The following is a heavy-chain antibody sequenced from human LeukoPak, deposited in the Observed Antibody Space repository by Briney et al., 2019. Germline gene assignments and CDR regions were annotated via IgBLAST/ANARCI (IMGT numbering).Heavy chain of an antibody. Sequence: GGSLRLSCTAPGFTFSSYAIHWIRQAPGKGLEWVALVWHDGSNKYYADSVKGRFTISRDNSKNTVYLQMNSLRAEDTAVYYCARERIGSGSCADYWGQGTMVTVSS. D-gene: IGHD3-10*01. CDR2: VWHDGSNK. V-gene: IGHV3-33*01. CDR1: GFTFSSYA. CDR3: ARERIGSGSCADY. J-gene: IGHJ4*02.